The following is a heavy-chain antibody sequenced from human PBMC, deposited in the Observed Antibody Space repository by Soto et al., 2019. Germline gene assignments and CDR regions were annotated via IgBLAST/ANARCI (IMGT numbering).Heavy chain of an antibody. CDR3: AKDGLGYCSSTSCYRHYYYGMDV. Sequence: GGSLRLSCAASGFTFSSYAMSWVRQAPGKGLEWVSAISGSGAMTYYADSVKGRFTISRDNSKNTLYVQMNSLRAEDTAVYYCAKDGLGYCSSTSCYRHYYYGMDVWGQGATVTVSS. CDR1: GFTFSSYA. CDR2: ISGSGAMT. J-gene: IGHJ6*02. D-gene: IGHD2-2*02. V-gene: IGHV3-23*01.